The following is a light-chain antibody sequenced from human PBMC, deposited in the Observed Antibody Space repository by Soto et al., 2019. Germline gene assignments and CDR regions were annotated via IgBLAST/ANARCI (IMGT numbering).Light chain of an antibody. Sequence: QSALTQPASVSGSPGQSITFSCTGTSSDIGGYNYVSWYQQHPGKAPKLRIYEVSNRPSGVSDRFYGSKSGNTASLTISGLQAEDESDYYCTSYPSITTNHVCGTGTKITVL. CDR1: SSDIGGYNY. CDR2: EVS. CDR3: TSYPSITTNHV. V-gene: IGLV2-14*01. J-gene: IGLJ1*01.